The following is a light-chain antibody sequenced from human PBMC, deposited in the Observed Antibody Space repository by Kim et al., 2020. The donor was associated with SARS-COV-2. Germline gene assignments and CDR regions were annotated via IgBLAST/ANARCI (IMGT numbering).Light chain of an antibody. CDR3: HQYDNWAAWA. V-gene: IGKV3-15*01. CDR2: EAS. CDR1: QSIRTH. J-gene: IGKJ1*01. Sequence: EIVITQSPAMMSVSPGARATLSCRASQSIRTHLAWYQQKPGQPPRLLIFEASTRAAGTPDRFSGSGSATDFTLTISSLQSEDGAVYYCHQYDNWAAWAFGQGTKVDIK.